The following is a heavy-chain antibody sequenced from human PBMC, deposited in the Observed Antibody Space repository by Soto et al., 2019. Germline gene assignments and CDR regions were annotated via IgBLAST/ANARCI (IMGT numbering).Heavy chain of an antibody. J-gene: IGHJ3*01. CDR3: ARIYDDTSEGVAFDV. CDR1: GFSLSNVRMA. V-gene: IGHV2-26*01. CDR2: IFSSDEK. D-gene: IGHD3-22*01. Sequence: QVTLKESGPVLVKPTETLTLTCTVSGFSLSNVRMAVSWIRQPPGKALEWLAHIFSSDEKSYSPSLKTRLTISKDTSKSQVVLTMTNMDPVDTATYYCARIYDDTSEGVAFDVWGQGTMVTVSS.